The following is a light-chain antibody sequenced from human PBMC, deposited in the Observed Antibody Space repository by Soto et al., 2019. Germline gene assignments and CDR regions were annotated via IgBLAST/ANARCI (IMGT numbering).Light chain of an antibody. CDR3: PKYSSVPV. CDR1: QDIRNF. CDR2: AAS. J-gene: IGKJ3*01. Sequence: DIQMTQSPTSLSASVGDRVTITCRASQDIRNFVAWYQQKPGKAPKLLIYAASTLQSGVPSRFSGSGSVTDFTLTINYLQPEDVATYSCPKYSSVPVFGPGTKVEIK. V-gene: IGKV1-27*01.